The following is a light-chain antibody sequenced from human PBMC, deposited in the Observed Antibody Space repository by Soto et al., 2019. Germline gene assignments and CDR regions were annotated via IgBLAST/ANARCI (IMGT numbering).Light chain of an antibody. J-gene: IGLJ2*01. V-gene: IGLV2-14*03. CDR1: SSDIGAYNY. CDR3: SSYTASIAVV. CDR2: DVT. Sequence: QSALTQPASVSGSPGQSITISCAGTSSDIGAYNYVSWYQQHPGKAPKLLIYDVTNRPSGVSDRFSGSKSGRTASLTISGLQADDKAEYYCSSYTASIAVVFGGGTKLTVL.